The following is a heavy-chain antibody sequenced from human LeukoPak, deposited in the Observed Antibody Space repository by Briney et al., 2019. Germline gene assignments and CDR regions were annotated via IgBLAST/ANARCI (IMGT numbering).Heavy chain of an antibody. V-gene: IGHV4-34*01. Sequence: SSETLSLTCAVYGGSFSGYYWSWIRQPPGKGLEWIGEINHSGSTNYNPSLKSRVTISVDTSKNQFSLKLSSVTAADTAVYYCARGVPQTDSFDIWGQGTMVTVSS. J-gene: IGHJ3*02. CDR2: INHSGST. CDR1: GGSFSGYY. CDR3: ARGVPQTDSFDI.